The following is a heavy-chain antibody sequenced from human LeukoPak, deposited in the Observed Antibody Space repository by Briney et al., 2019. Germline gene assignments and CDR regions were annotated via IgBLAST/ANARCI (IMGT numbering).Heavy chain of an antibody. CDR1: GFMFSRYS. V-gene: IGHV3-7*01. D-gene: IGHD3-3*01. Sequence: GGSLRLSCLGYGFMFSRYSMGWVRQAPGKGLEFVAHLKESGIEKEYVDSVKGRFTISRDNAENLLYLQMNSLRAEDTALYFCARWRGAQSEFDYWGQGTQVTVSS. CDR3: ARWRGAQSEFDY. J-gene: IGHJ4*02. CDR2: LKESGIEK.